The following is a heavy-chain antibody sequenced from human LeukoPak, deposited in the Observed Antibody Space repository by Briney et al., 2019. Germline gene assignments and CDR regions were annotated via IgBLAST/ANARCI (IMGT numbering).Heavy chain of an antibody. Sequence: GGSLRLSCTVSGFTVSSNSMSWVRQAPGKGLEWVSVIYSGGSTYYADSVKGRFTISRDNSKNTLYLQMNSLRAEDTAVYYCARVGPPLDYWGQGTLVTVSS. CDR1: GFTVSSNS. CDR3: ARVGPPLDY. V-gene: IGHV3-53*01. CDR2: IYSGGST. J-gene: IGHJ4*02.